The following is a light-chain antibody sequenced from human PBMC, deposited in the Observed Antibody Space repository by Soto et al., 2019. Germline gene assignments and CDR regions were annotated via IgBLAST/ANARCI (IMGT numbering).Light chain of an antibody. CDR3: SSYTSVNLYV. V-gene: IGLV2-14*01. CDR1: SSDIGGYTH. CDR2: DVS. Sequence: QSVLTQPASVSWSPGQSISISCTGTSSDIGGYTHVSWYQQYAGKAPKLMIYDVSSRPSGVSYRFSGSKSGNTASLTISGLQAEDEADYYCSSYTSVNLYVFGTGTKAPS. J-gene: IGLJ1*01.